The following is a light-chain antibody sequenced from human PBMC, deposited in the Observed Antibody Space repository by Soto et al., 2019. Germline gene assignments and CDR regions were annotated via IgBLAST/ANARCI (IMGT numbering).Light chain of an antibody. J-gene: IGLJ2*01. V-gene: IGLV8-61*01. Sequence: QTVVTQEASLSVSPGGTVTLTCGFTSGSVSSRYYPSWYRQDPGQTPRTLIYGGDIRYSGVPDRFSGSILGSKAALTITGAQADDESVYYCVLYMKGDIRVFGGGTKVTVL. CDR1: SGSVSSRYY. CDR3: VLYMKGDIRV. CDR2: GGD.